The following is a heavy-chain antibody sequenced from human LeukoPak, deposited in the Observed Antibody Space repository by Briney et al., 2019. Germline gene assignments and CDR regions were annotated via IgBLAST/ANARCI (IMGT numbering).Heavy chain of an antibody. CDR1: GFTVSSNY. D-gene: IGHD2-15*01. CDR3: ARAGFGSYGLDV. J-gene: IGHJ6*02. V-gene: IGHV3-11*04. Sequence: GGSLRLSCAASGFTVSSNYMSWVRQAPGKGLEWVSYISSSGGTIYYADSVKGRFTISRDNAKKSLSLQVSSLTDEDTAVYYCARAGFGSYGLDVWGQGTTVTVSS. CDR2: ISSSGGTI.